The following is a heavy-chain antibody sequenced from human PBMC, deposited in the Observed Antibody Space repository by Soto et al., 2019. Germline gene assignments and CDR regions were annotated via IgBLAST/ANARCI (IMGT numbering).Heavy chain of an antibody. V-gene: IGHV3-23*01. J-gene: IGHJ6*02. CDR2: IIASGATT. Sequence: GGSLRLSCAASEFTFSAYAMNWVRQAPGKGLEWVSGIIASGATTYYADSVKGRFTISRDNSKNTLSLQMNSLRAEDTAVYYCAKEDIVVETTIPRNYYYYGMDVWGHGTMVTVS. CDR3: AKEDIVVETTIPRNYYYYGMDV. CDR1: EFTFSAYA. D-gene: IGHD2-21*02.